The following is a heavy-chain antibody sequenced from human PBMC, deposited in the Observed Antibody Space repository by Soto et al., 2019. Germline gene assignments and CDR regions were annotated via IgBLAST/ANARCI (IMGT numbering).Heavy chain of an antibody. CDR2: IDPSDSYT. CDR1: GYSFTSYW. J-gene: IGHJ6*02. Sequence: PGESLKISCKGSGYSFTSYWISWVRQMPGKGLEWMGRIDPSDSYTNYSPSFQGHVTISADKSISTAYLQWSSLKASDTAMYYCATIPPYCTNGGFSPPDYYYYGMDVWGQGTTVTVSS. CDR3: ATIPPYCTNGGFSPPDYYYYGMDV. D-gene: IGHD2-8*01. V-gene: IGHV5-10-1*01.